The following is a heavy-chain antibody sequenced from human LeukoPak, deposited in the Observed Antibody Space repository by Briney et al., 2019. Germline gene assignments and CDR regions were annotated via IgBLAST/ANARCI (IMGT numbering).Heavy chain of an antibody. CDR2: INHSGCT. Sequence: SETLSLTCAVYGGSFSGYYWSWIRQPPGKGLEWIGEINHSGCTNYNPSLKSRVTISVDTSKNQFSLKLSSVTAADTAVYYCARGPGGYSGYDRLDFDYWGQGTLVTVSS. CDR1: GGSFSGYY. V-gene: IGHV4-34*01. D-gene: IGHD5-12*01. CDR3: ARGPGGYSGYDRLDFDY. J-gene: IGHJ4*02.